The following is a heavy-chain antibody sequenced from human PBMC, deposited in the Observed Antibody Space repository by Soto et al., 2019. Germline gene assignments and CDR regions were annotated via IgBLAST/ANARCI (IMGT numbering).Heavy chain of an antibody. J-gene: IGHJ6*02. D-gene: IGHD2-15*01. Sequence: RASVKVSCKASGYTFTSYGISWVRQAPGQGLEWMGWISAYNGNTNYAQKLQGRVTMTTDTSTSTAYMELRSLRSDDTAVYYCARGSCGGSCYPYYYYYGMDVWGQGTTVTVSS. CDR3: ARGSCGGSCYPYYYYYGMDV. V-gene: IGHV1-18*04. CDR1: GYTFTSYG. CDR2: ISAYNGNT.